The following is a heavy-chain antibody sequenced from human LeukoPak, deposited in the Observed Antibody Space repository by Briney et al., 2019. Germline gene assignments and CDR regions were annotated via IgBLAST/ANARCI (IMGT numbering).Heavy chain of an antibody. Sequence: GRSLRLSCAASGFTFSSYAMHWVRQAPGKGLEWVAVISYDGSNKYYADSVKGRFTISRDNAKNSLYLQMNSLRAEDTAVYYCARHGLIPAASPPIDYWGQGTLVTVSS. J-gene: IGHJ4*02. CDR2: ISYDGSNK. D-gene: IGHD2-2*01. V-gene: IGHV3-30-3*01. CDR1: GFTFSSYA. CDR3: ARHGLIPAASPPIDY.